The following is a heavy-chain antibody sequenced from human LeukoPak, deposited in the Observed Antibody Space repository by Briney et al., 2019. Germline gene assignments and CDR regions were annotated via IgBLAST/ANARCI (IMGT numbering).Heavy chain of an antibody. Sequence: GESLKISCKASGYNFPSYWIGWVRQMPGRGLEWVGIFYPANSDSGYSPSFQGRVTISADKSIDTAYLQWSNLEASDTAIYYCVRSGSYQYYFDYWGQGTLVTVSA. V-gene: IGHV5-51*01. J-gene: IGHJ4*02. CDR1: GYNFPSYW. CDR3: VRSGSYQYYFDY. D-gene: IGHD1-26*01. CDR2: FYPANSDS.